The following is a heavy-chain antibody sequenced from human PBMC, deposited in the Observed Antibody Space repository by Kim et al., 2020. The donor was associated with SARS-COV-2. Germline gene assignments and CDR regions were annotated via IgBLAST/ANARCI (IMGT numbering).Heavy chain of an antibody. Sequence: GGSLRLSCAASGFTFSSYWMSWVRQAPGKGLEWVANIKQDGSEKYYVDSVKGRFTISRDNAKNSLYLQMNSLRAEDTAVYYCARVRYSSSWYWYYYGIDVWGQGTTVTVSS. CDR1: GFTFSSYW. J-gene: IGHJ6*02. CDR3: ARVRYSSSWYWYYYGIDV. V-gene: IGHV3-7*03. D-gene: IGHD6-13*01. CDR2: IKQDGSEK.